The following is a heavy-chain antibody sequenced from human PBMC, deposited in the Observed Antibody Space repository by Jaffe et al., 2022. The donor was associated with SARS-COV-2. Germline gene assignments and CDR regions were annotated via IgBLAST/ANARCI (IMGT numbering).Heavy chain of an antibody. D-gene: IGHD2-15*01. CDR3: ARGEGYCGGGSCYYTF. CDR1: GGSISSGANY. CDR2: MSYSGNT. V-gene: IGHV4-31*03. Sequence: QVQLQESGPGLVKPSQTLSLTCTVSGGSISSGANYWSWIRHHPGKGLEWIGYMSYSGNTYYNPSLRSRVTISVDTSNNQFSLRLSSVTAADTAVYYCARGEGYCGGGSCYYTFWGQGTLVTVSS. J-gene: IGHJ4*02.